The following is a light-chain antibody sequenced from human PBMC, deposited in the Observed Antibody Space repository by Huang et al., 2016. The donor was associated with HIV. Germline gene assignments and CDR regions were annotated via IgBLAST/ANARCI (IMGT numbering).Light chain of an antibody. J-gene: IGKJ1*01. CDR1: QSISAY. CDR3: QQYNTHSRT. Sequence: DIQMTQSPSTLSASIGDRVTITCRASQSISAYLAWYQQKPGKVPKLLIYDASSLESGVPSRFSGSGSGTEFTLTINSLQPDDFATYYCQQYNTHSRTFGQGTKLEIK. V-gene: IGKV1-5*01. CDR2: DAS.